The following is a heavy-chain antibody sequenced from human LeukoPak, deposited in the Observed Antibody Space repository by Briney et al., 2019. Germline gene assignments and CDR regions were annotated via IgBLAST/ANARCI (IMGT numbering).Heavy chain of an antibody. V-gene: IGHV4-34*01. CDR2: INHRGTT. J-gene: IGHJ5*02. D-gene: IGHD2-2*01. Sequence: PSETLSLTCAVSGESFSHYYWSWLRQTPGKGLEWIGEINHRGTTNYNPSLKSRVAISIDTSRDQFSLQVTSVTAADTAVFYCARGAFHTSSVWFDPWGQGTLVTVSS. CDR1: GESFSHYY. CDR3: ARGAFHTSSVWFDP.